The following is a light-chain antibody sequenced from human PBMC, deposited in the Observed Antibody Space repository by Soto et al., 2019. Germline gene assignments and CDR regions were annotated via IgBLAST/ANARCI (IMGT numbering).Light chain of an antibody. CDR1: QDVSSW. CDR3: QPANSFPLT. CDR2: SAS. V-gene: IGKV1-12*01. J-gene: IGKJ4*01. Sequence: DMQVTQSPSSVSASVGNRVTITCRTSQDVSSWLAWYQQKPGKAPELLIYSASTLQTGVPSRFSGSGSGTDFTLTISSLQPEDFASHYCQPANSFPLTFGGGTKVEIK.